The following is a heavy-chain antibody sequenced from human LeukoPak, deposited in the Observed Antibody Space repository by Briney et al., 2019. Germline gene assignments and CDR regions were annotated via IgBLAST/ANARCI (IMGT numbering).Heavy chain of an antibody. D-gene: IGHD6-13*01. Sequence: SETLSLTCAVYGGSFSGYYWSWIRQPPGKGLEWIGEINHSGSTNYNPSLKSRVTISADTSKNQFSLKLSSVTAADTAVYYCASAGYSSSWVDYWGQGTLVTVSS. CDR1: GGSFSGYY. V-gene: IGHV4-34*01. J-gene: IGHJ4*02. CDR2: INHSGST. CDR3: ASAGYSSSWVDY.